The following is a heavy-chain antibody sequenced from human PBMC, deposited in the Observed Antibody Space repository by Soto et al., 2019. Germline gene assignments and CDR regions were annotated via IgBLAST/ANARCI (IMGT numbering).Heavy chain of an antibody. D-gene: IGHD6-19*01. J-gene: IGHJ4*02. Sequence: GESLSLPCSVSAFPFGSYAMHWVRPAPGKGLEYVSAISSNGGSTYYADSVKGRFTISRDNSKNTLYLQMSSLRAEDTAVYYFVKDERYSSGARALDDGGRGTLVNV. CDR2: ISSNGGST. V-gene: IGHV3-64D*06. CDR3: VKDERYSSGARALDD. CDR1: AFPFGSYA.